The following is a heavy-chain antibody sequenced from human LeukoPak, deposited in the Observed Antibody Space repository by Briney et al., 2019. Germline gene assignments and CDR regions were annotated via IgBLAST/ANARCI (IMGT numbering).Heavy chain of an antibody. D-gene: IGHD1-26*01. CDR1: GFTFSSYG. CDR3: ARQGWELLRSVWGTYYFDY. CDR2: IWYDGSNK. J-gene: IGHJ4*02. V-gene: IGHV3-33*01. Sequence: GGSLRLSCAASGFTFSSYGMHWVRRAPGKGLEWVAVIWYDGSNKYYADSVKGRFTISRDNSKNTLYLQMNSLRAEDTAVYYCARQGWELLRSVWGTYYFDYWGQGTLVTVSS.